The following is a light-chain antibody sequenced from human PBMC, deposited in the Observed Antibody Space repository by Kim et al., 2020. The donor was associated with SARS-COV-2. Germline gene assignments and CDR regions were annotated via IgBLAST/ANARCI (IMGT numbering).Light chain of an antibody. V-gene: IGKV3-20*01. Sequence: SPGERVTLSCRASQSVNSRYLAWYQQKPGQAPRLLVYGASSRATGIADRFSGSGSGTDFTLTISRLEPEDSAVYYCQQYGSSVWAFGQGTKVDIK. CDR3: QQYGSSVWA. J-gene: IGKJ1*01. CDR1: QSVNSRY. CDR2: GAS.